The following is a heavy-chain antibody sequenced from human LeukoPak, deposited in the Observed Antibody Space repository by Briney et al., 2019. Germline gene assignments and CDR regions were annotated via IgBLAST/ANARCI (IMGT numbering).Heavy chain of an antibody. CDR2: IYPGDSDT. V-gene: IGHV5-51*01. CDR1: GYKFTNYR. J-gene: IGHJ4*02. Sequence: HGESLKISCRASGYKFTNYRISWVRQMPGRGLEWMGIIYPGDSDTRYSPSFQGQVTISADKSISTAYLQWSSLKASDTAMYYCARRYGAYVDYWGQGTLVTVSS. D-gene: IGHD4/OR15-4a*01. CDR3: ARRYGAYVDY.